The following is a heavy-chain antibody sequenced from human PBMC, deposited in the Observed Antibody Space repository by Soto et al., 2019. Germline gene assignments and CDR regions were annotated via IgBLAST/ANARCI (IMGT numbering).Heavy chain of an antibody. V-gene: IGHV3-64*01. D-gene: IGHD3-22*01. CDR3: ARDRAPDSSGYYHYYFDY. CDR1: GFTFSSYA. J-gene: IGHJ4*02. CDR2: ISSNGGST. Sequence: GGSLRLSCAASGFTFSSYAMHWVRQAPGKGLEYVSAISSNGGSTYYANSVKGRFTISRDNSKNTLYLQMGSLRAEDMAVYYCARDRAPDSSGYYHYYFDYWGQGTLVTVSS.